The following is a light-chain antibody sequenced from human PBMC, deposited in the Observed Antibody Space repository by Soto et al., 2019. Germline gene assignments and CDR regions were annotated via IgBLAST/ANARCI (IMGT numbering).Light chain of an antibody. V-gene: IGLV1-44*01. CDR2: ISD. CDR3: AACDDGLKAR. CDR1: SSNIGDNP. J-gene: IGLJ1*01. Sequence: QSVLTQPPSASGTPGQRVTISCSGSSSNIGDNPVDWYKQVPGAAPKLLIYISDKRPSGVPDRFSGSKSGTPASLAIRGLQPEDEADYYCAACDDGLKARFGTGTKLTDL.